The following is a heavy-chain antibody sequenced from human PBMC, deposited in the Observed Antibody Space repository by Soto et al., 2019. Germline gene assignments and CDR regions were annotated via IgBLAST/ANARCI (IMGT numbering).Heavy chain of an antibody. CDR1: GGSISSSSYY. Sequence: SETLSLTCTVSGGSISSSSYYWGWIRQPPGKGLEWIGSIYYSGSTYYNPSLKSRVTISVDTSKNQFYLKLSSVTAADTAVYYCARLEVRAARQSWGQGTLVTVSS. CDR2: IYYSGST. V-gene: IGHV4-39*01. D-gene: IGHD3-10*01. J-gene: IGHJ4*02. CDR3: ARLEVRAARQS.